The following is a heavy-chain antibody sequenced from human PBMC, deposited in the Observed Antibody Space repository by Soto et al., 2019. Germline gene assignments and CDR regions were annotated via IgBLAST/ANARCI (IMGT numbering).Heavy chain of an antibody. Sequence: QVQLVQSGAEVKKPGASVKVSCKASGYTFTSYGINWVRQAPGQGLEWMGWISAYNGNTNYGQKLQGRVTMTTDTSTSKAYMELRSLRSDDTAVYYCASDRPAAMGGYGMDVWGQGTTVTGSS. J-gene: IGHJ6*02. CDR2: ISAYNGNT. D-gene: IGHD2-2*01. CDR3: ASDRPAAMGGYGMDV. CDR1: GYTFTSYG. V-gene: IGHV1-18*01.